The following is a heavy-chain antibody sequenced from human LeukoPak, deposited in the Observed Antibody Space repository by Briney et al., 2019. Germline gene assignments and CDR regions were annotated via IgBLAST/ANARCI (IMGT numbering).Heavy chain of an antibody. D-gene: IGHD6-13*01. Sequence: PSETLSLTCTVSGGSISSYYWSWIRQPPGKGLEWIGYIYYSGSTNYNPSLKSRVTISVDTSKNQFSPKLSSVTAANTAVYYCARVFSSSHFDYWGQGTLVTVSS. CDR1: GGSISSYY. CDR2: IYYSGST. CDR3: ARVFSSSHFDY. V-gene: IGHV4-59*01. J-gene: IGHJ4*02.